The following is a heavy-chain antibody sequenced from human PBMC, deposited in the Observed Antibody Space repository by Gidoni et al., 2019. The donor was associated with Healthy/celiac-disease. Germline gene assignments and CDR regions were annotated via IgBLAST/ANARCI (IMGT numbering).Heavy chain of an antibody. Sequence: QLQLRASGPGLVKPSEPLSLTCTASGGSISSSGYYWGWIRQPPGKGLGWIGRIYYRGSTYYNPSLKSRVTISVDTSKTQFSLKLSSVTAADTAVYYCARLSTVTTPTFDYWGQGTLVTVSS. CDR3: ARLSTVTTPTFDY. J-gene: IGHJ4*02. V-gene: IGHV4-39*01. CDR2: IYYRGST. D-gene: IGHD4-4*01. CDR1: GGSISSSGYY.